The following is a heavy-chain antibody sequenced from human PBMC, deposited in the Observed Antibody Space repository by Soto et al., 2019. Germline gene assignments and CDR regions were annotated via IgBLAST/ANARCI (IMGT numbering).Heavy chain of an antibody. CDR2: INPSGGST. J-gene: IGHJ6*02. CDR3: ARDTPIYCSSTSCPEDLNYGMDV. CDR1: GYTFTSYY. Sequence: ASVKVSCKASGYTFTSYYMHWVRQAPGQGLEWMGIINPSGGSTSYAQKFQGRVTMTRDTSTSTVYMELSSLRSEDTAVYYCARDTPIYCSSTSCPEDLNYGMDVWGQGTTVTVS. V-gene: IGHV1-46*01. D-gene: IGHD2-2*01.